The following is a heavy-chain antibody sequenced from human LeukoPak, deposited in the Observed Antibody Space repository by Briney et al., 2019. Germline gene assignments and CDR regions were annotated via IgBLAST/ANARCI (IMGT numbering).Heavy chain of an antibody. D-gene: IGHD6-13*01. Sequence: PGGSLRLSCAASGFTFSSYSMNWVRQAPGKGLEWVSYISSSSTTKYYADSVKGRFTISRDNAKNSLYLQMNSLKTEDTAVYYCARDRWQVAATGGYGMDVWGQGTTVTVSS. CDR3: ARDRWQVAATGGYGMDV. J-gene: IGHJ6*02. CDR1: GFTFSSYS. V-gene: IGHV3-48*01. CDR2: ISSSSTTK.